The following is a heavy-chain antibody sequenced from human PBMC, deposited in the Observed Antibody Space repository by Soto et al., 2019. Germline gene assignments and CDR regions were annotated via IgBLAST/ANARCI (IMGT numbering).Heavy chain of an antibody. V-gene: IGHV4-4*02. Sequence: SETLSLTCAVSGGSISSSNWWSWVRQPPGKGLEWIGEIYHSGSTNYNPSLKSRVTISVDTSKNQFSLKLSFVTAADTALYYCARDGERGYSYGRDAFDIWGQGTMVTVSS. D-gene: IGHD5-18*01. CDR1: GGSISSSNW. CDR3: ARDGERGYSYGRDAFDI. CDR2: IYHSGST. J-gene: IGHJ3*02.